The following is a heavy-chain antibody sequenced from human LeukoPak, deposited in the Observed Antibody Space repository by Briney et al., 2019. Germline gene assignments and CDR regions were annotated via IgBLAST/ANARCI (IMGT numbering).Heavy chain of an antibody. J-gene: IGHJ4*02. D-gene: IGHD1-26*01. V-gene: IGHV1-2*02. CDR2: INPNSGGT. Sequence: ASVKVSCKASGYTFTGYYMHWVRQAPGQGLEWMGWINPNSGGTNYAQKFQGRVTMTRDTSISTAYMELSRLRSDDTAVYYCAREDSGSYWTFDYRGQGTLVTVSS. CDR3: AREDSGSYWTFDY. CDR1: GYTFTGYY.